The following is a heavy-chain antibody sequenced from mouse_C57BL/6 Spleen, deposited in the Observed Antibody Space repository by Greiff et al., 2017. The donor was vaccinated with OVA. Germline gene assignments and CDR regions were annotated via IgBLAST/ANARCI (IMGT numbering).Heavy chain of an antibody. CDR1: CYTFTSYW. V-gene: IGHV1-52*01. Sequence: VQLQQPGAELVRPGSSVKLSRKASCYTFTSYWMHWVKQRPIQGLEWIGNIDPSDSETHYNQKFKDKATLTVDKSSSTAYMQLSSLTSEDSAVYYCASQLGLRLDYWGQGTTLTVSS. D-gene: IGHD4-1*02. CDR2: IDPSDSET. J-gene: IGHJ2*01. CDR3: ASQLGLRLDY.